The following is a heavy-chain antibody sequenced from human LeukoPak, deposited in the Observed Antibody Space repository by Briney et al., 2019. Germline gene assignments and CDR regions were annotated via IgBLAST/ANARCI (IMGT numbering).Heavy chain of an antibody. CDR2: IIPIFGTA. CDR3: ARVYTYYYDSSGYYDY. CDR1: GGTFSSYA. Sequence: ASVKVSCKASGGTFSSYAISWVRQAPGQGLEWMGGIIPIFGTANYAQKFQGRVTITADESTSTAYMELSSLRSEDTAVYYCARVYTYYYDSSGYYDYWGQGTLVTVSS. J-gene: IGHJ4*02. V-gene: IGHV1-69*13. D-gene: IGHD3-22*01.